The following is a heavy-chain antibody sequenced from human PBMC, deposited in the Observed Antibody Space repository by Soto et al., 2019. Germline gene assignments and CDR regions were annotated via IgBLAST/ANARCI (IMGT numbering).Heavy chain of an antibody. Sequence: SVKVSCKASGGTFSSYAISWVRQAPGQGLEWMGGIIPIFGTANYAQKFQGRVTITADESTSTAYMELSSLRSEDTAVYYCARSEYSSSSLERTYYYGMDVWGQGTTVTVSS. V-gene: IGHV1-69*13. CDR2: IIPIFGTA. CDR1: GGTFSSYA. J-gene: IGHJ6*02. D-gene: IGHD6-6*01. CDR3: ARSEYSSSSLERTYYYGMDV.